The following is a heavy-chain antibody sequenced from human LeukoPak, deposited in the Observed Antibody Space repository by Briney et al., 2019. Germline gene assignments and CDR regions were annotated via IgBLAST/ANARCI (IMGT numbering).Heavy chain of an antibody. D-gene: IGHD1-20*01. CDR2: INHSGST. V-gene: IGHV4-34*01. CDR3: ARVLYNWNPIRVPYFDY. J-gene: IGHJ4*02. CDR1: GGSFSGYY. Sequence: SETLSLTCAVYGGSFSGYYWSWIRQPPGKGLEWIGEINHSGSTNYHPSLKSRVTISVDTSKNQFSLKLSSVTAADTAVYYCARVLYNWNPIRVPYFDYWGQGTLVTVSS.